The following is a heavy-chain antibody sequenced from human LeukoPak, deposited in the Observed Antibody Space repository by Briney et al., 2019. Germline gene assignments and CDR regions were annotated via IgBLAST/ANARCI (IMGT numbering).Heavy chain of an antibody. CDR2: IYYSGST. Sequence: SETLSLTCTVSGGSISSYYWSWIRQPPGKGLEWIGYIYYSGSTNYNPSLKSRVTISVDTSKNQFSLKLSSVTAADTAVYYCAREYSSGYYYYYMDVWGEGTTVTVSS. CDR3: AREYSSGYYYYYMDV. CDR1: GGSISSYY. D-gene: IGHD6-19*01. V-gene: IGHV4-59*01. J-gene: IGHJ6*03.